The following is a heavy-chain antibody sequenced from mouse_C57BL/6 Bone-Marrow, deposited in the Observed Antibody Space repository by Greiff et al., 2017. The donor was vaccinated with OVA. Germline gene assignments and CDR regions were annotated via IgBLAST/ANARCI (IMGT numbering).Heavy chain of an antibody. D-gene: IGHD2-3*01. CDR1: GYTFTDYE. J-gene: IGHJ3*01. CDR3: TRWLLLAY. V-gene: IGHV1-15*01. CDR2: IDPETGGT. Sequence: QVQLQQSGAELVRPGASVTLSCKASGYTFTDYEMHWVKQTPVHGLEWIGAIDPETGGTAYNQKFKGKAILTADKSSSTAYMELRSLTSEDSAVYYCTRWLLLAYWGKGTLVTVSA.